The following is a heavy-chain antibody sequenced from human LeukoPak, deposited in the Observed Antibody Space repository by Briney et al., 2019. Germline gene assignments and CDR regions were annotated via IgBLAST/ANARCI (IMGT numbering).Heavy chain of an antibody. J-gene: IGHJ4*02. V-gene: IGHV3-30-3*01. CDR1: GFTFSSYA. CDR3: AKDREYTSIFDY. Sequence: PGGSLRLSCAASGFTFSSYAMHWVRQAPGKGLEWVAVISYDGSNKYYADSVKGRFTISRDNSKNTLYLQMNSLRAEDTAVYYCAKDREYTSIFDYWGQGTLVTVFS. CDR2: ISYDGSNK. D-gene: IGHD5-18*01.